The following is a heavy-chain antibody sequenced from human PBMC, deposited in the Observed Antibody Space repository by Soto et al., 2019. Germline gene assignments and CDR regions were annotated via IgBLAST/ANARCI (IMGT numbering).Heavy chain of an antibody. D-gene: IGHD6-13*01. CDR2: IIPIFTTT. CDR1: GGTFSNHA. Sequence: QVHLVQSGAEVKKPGSSVKVSCKASGGTFSNHAINWVRQAPGQGLEWMGRIIPIFTTTNYAQKFQGRVTITADESTLTAYMELSSLKHDDTAVYYCAREVAADGTFREDVFDIWGQGTFVTVSS. V-gene: IGHV1-69*12. CDR3: AREVAADGTFREDVFDI. J-gene: IGHJ3*02.